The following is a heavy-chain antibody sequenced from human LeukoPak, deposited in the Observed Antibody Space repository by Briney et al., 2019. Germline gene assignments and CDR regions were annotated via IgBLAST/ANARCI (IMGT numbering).Heavy chain of an antibody. J-gene: IGHJ4*02. CDR2: ISYDGSNK. V-gene: IGHV3-30-3*01. D-gene: IGHD4-17*01. Sequence: GGSLRLSCAASGFTFSSYAMHWVRQAPGKGLEWVAVISYDGSNKYYADSVKGRFTISRDNSKNTLYLQMNSPRAEDTAVYYCAGGDYGYWGQGTLVTVSS. CDR1: GFTFSSYA. CDR3: AGGDYGY.